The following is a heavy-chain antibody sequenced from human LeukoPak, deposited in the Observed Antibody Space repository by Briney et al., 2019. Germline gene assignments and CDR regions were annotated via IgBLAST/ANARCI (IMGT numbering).Heavy chain of an antibody. D-gene: IGHD3-3*01. CDR2: INTNTGNP. Sequence: ASVKVSCKASGYTFTSYAMNWVRQAPGQGLEWMGWINTNTGNPTYAQGFTGRFVFSLDTSVSTAYLQISSLKAEDTAVYYCARIAYDYDFWSGYYQNWFDPWGQGTLVTVSS. V-gene: IGHV7-4-1*02. CDR3: ARIAYDYDFWSGYYQNWFDP. CDR1: GYTFTSYA. J-gene: IGHJ5*02.